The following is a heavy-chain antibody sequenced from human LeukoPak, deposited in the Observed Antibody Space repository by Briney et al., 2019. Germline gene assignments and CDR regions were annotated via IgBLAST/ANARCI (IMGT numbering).Heavy chain of an antibody. J-gene: IGHJ4*02. CDR2: ISAYNGNT. CDR1: GYTFTSYG. Sequence: ASVKVSCKASGYTFTSYGISWVRQAPGQGLEWMGWISAYNGNTNYAQKLQGRVTMTTDTSTSTAYMELRSLRSDDTAVYYCARDRTYYYDGSGPFFDYWGQGTLVTVSS. CDR3: ARDRTYYYDGSGPFFDY. D-gene: IGHD3-22*01. V-gene: IGHV1-18*01.